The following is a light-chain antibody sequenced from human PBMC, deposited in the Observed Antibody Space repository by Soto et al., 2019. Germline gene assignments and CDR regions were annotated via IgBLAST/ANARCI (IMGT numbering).Light chain of an antibody. J-gene: IGLJ1*01. Sequence: QSALTQPPSASGSPGQSVTISCTGASSDVGGYNYVSWYQQHPGKAPKLIIYGVSKRPSGVPDRFSGSKSGNTASLTVSGLQAEDEADYYCSSYAGSVYVFGTGTKVTVL. CDR2: GVS. CDR1: SSDVGGYNY. CDR3: SSYAGSVYV. V-gene: IGLV2-8*01.